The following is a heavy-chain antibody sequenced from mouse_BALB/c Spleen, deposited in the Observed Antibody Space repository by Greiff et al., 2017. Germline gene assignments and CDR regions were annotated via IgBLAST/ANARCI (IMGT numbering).Heavy chain of an antibody. Sequence: DVHLVESGAELVKPGASVKLSCTASGFNIKDTYMHWVKQRPEQGLEWIGRIDPANGNTKYDPKFQGKATITADTSSNTAYLQLSSLTSEDTAVYYCAREVRRREYYFDYWGQGTTLTVSS. D-gene: IGHD2-14*01. J-gene: IGHJ2*01. V-gene: IGHV14-3*02. CDR1: GFNIKDTY. CDR3: AREVRRREYYFDY. CDR2: IDPANGNT.